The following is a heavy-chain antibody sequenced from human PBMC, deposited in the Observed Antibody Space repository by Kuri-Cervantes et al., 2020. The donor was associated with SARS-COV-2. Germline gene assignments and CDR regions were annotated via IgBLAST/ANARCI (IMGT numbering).Heavy chain of an antibody. CDR2: IYSGGST. CDR1: GFTFSSYA. V-gene: IGHV3-53*01. CDR3: ARALRPRGDAFDI. D-gene: IGHD3-10*01. J-gene: IGHJ3*02. Sequence: GSLRLSCAASGFTFSSYAMSWVRQAPGKGLEWVSVIYSGGSTYYADSVKGRFTISRDNSKNTPYLQMNSLRAEDTAVYYCARALRPRGDAFDIWGQGTMVTVSS.